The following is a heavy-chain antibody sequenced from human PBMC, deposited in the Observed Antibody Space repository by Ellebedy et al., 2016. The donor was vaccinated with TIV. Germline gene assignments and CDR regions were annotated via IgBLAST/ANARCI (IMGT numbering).Heavy chain of an antibody. D-gene: IGHD6-13*01. CDR1: GDSVTSRNYY. Sequence: SETLSLTCTVSGDSVTSRNYYWNWIRQPPGKGLEWIGYIYLSGSTIYNPSLRSRVTISVDTAKNQFSLRLSSVTAADTAMYFCAGESSSGWYRFDSWGQGTLVNVSS. CDR3: AGESSSGWYRFDS. J-gene: IGHJ4*02. V-gene: IGHV4-61*01. CDR2: IYLSGST.